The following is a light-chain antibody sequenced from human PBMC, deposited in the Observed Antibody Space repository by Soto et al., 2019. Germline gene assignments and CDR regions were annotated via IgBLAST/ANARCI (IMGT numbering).Light chain of an antibody. CDR1: QSVTSTY. Sequence: SLSPVTVSLSQGERASLSCRASQSVTSTYLAWYQQKPGQAPRLLIYGASSRAIGIPDRFSGSVSGSDFILTINRLEPEDFAVYYCHQYGSPHPFAQGGRPEIK. J-gene: IGKJ5*01. V-gene: IGKV3-20*01. CDR3: HQYGSPHP. CDR2: GAS.